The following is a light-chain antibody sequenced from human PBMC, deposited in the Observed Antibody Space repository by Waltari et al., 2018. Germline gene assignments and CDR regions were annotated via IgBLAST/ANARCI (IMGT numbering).Light chain of an antibody. Sequence: DIQMTQPPSPLSPPVGDTVPITCRTSHNIDRSLNWYHHRPENDPKLLIFAASTLQSGVSSRCSGRGSGTDFTFTISGQQPEDCATYCCRQSHRSPWTFGQGTQVDI. CDR1: HNIDRS. J-gene: IGKJ1*01. CDR3: RQSHRSPWT. CDR2: AAS. V-gene: IGKV1-39*01.